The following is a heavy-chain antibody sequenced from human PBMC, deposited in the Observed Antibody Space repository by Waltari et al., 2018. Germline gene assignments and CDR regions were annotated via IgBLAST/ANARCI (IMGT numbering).Heavy chain of an antibody. CDR2: ISSSSSYT. D-gene: IGHD7-27*01. Sequence: EVQLVESGGGLVKPGGSLRLSCAAPGFPFSSYNMNWVRQAPGKGLEWVSSISSSSSYTHYADSVKGRFTISRDNAKNSLYLQMNSLRAEDTAVYYCATGGWGFYFDYWGPGTLVTVSS. V-gene: IGHV3-21*01. J-gene: IGHJ4*02. CDR3: ATGGWGFYFDY. CDR1: GFPFSSYN.